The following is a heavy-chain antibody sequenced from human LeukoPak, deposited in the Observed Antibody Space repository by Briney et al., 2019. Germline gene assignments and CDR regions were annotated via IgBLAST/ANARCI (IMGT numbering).Heavy chain of an antibody. D-gene: IGHD1-26*01. CDR3: ACLWGSTTSGTFDY. J-gene: IGHJ4*02. CDR2: IYSGGNT. Sequence: GGSLRLSCAASGFIASSNYMSWVRQAPNKRLEWLSVIYSGGNTYYADSVKGRFTISRDNSMNTLYLQMNNLRVEDTAVYYCACLWGSTTSGTFDYWGQGTLVTVSS. CDR1: GFIASSNY. V-gene: IGHV3-53*01.